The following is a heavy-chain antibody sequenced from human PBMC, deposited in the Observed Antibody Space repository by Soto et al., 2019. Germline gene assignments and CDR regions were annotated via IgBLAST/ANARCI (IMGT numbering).Heavy chain of an antibody. D-gene: IGHD2-15*01. CDR3: AHYGGSHDAFDI. J-gene: IGHJ3*02. V-gene: IGHV2-5*02. Sequence: QITLKESGPTLVKPTQTLTLTCTFSGFSLSTSGVGVGWIRQPPGKALEWLALIYWDDDKRYSPSLKSRLTIXKVXSKNQVVLTMTNMDPVDTATYYCAHYGGSHDAFDIWGQGTMVTVSS. CDR1: GFSLSTSGVG. CDR2: IYWDDDK.